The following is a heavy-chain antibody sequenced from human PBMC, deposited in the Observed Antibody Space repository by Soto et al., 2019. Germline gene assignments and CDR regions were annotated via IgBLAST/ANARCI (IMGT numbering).Heavy chain of an antibody. CDR3: AKVTIFGVVTAYGMDV. Sequence: PGWSLRLSCSASVFTCSSYGMHWVRQAPGKGLEWVAVISYDGSNKYYADSVKGRFTISRDNSKNTLYLQMNSLRAEDTAVYYCAKVTIFGVVTAYGMDVWGQGTTVTVSS. CDR2: ISYDGSNK. V-gene: IGHV3-30*18. J-gene: IGHJ6*02. CDR1: VFTCSSYG. D-gene: IGHD3-3*01.